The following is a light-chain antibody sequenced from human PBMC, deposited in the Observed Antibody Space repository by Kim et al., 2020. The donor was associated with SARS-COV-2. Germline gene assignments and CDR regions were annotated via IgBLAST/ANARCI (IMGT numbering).Light chain of an antibody. CDR1: QSMTSW. V-gene: IGKV1-5*03. CDR2: MSS. Sequence: STSVRASVTLPCPASQSMTSWLALYQQKPGKAPKVLIQMSSSLESGVPSRFSGSGSGTEFTLTISSLQPDDFATYYCQQYKTYWTFGQGTKVDIK. J-gene: IGKJ1*01. CDR3: QQYKTYWT.